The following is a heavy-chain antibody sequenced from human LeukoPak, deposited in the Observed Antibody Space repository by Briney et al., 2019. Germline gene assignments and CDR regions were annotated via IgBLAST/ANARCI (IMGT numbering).Heavy chain of an antibody. V-gene: IGHV3-30*03. CDR1: GFTFSSYG. CDR3: ARPGIAVANPFYYFDY. Sequence: GGSLRLSCAASGFTFSSYGMHWVRQAPGKGLEWVAVLSYDGNYKYYADSVKGRFTISRDISKNTLYLQMNSLRAEDTAVYYCARPGIAVANPFYYFDYWGQGTLVTVSS. CDR2: LSYDGNYK. J-gene: IGHJ4*02. D-gene: IGHD6-19*01.